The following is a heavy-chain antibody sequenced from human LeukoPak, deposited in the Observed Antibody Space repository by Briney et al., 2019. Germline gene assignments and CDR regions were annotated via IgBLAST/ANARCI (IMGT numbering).Heavy chain of an antibody. J-gene: IGHJ5*02. V-gene: IGHV3-23*01. CDR3: AKVGGDYDFWSGVPKWFDP. CDR2: ISGSGGST. CDR1: GFTFSSYA. D-gene: IGHD3-3*01. Sequence: PGAPLRLSCAASGFTFSSYAMSWVRQAPGKGLEWVSAISGSGGSTYYADSVKGRFTISRDNSKNTLYLQMNSLRAEDTAVYYCAKVGGDYDFWSGVPKWFDPWGQGTLVTVSS.